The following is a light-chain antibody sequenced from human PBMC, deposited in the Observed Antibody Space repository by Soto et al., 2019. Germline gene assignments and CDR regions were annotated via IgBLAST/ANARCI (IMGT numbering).Light chain of an antibody. CDR1: QDISSY. V-gene: IGKV1-9*01. Sequence: DIQLTQSPSFLSASVGDRVTITCRASQDISSYLGWYQQKPGKAPKLLIYGASTLQSGVPSRFSGSGSGTEFTLTISRLQPEDFATYYCQQRYSTPITFGQGTRLEIK. J-gene: IGKJ5*01. CDR2: GAS. CDR3: QQRYSTPIT.